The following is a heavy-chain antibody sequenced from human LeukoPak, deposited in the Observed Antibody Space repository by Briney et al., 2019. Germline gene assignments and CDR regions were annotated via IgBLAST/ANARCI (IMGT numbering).Heavy chain of an antibody. CDR2: IYYSGST. Sequence: PSETLSLTCTVSGGSISSYYWSWIRQPPGKGLERIGYIYYSGSTNYNPSLKSRVTISVDTSKNQFSLKLSSVTAADTAVYYCARGYDSSGYYSPFDYWGQGTLVTVSS. CDR3: ARGYDSSGYYSPFDY. CDR1: GGSISSYY. D-gene: IGHD3-22*01. V-gene: IGHV4-59*01. J-gene: IGHJ4*02.